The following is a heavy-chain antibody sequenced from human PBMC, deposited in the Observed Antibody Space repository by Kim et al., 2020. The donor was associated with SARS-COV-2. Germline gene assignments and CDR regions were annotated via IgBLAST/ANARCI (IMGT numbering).Heavy chain of an antibody. V-gene: IGHV1-18*01. CDR3: ARLLGGGSYYDY. CDR2: ISAYNGNR. J-gene: IGHJ4*02. CDR1: GYNFTTYS. D-gene: IGHD1-26*01. Sequence: ASVKVSCKAFGYNFTTYSISWVRQAPGQGLEYMGWISAYNGNRNYAQKVQGRVTMTTDTSTSVAYMELRSLRSDDTAVYYCARLLGGGSYYDYWGRGTLVTVSS.